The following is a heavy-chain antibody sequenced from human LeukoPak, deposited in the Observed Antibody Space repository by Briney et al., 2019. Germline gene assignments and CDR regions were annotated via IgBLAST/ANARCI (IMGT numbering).Heavy chain of an antibody. J-gene: IGHJ1*01. CDR3: AKDDAWGRYKD. Sequence: GGSLRLSCAASGFSFSKAWMSWVRQAPGKGLEWVGRIKSKTDGGTTDYAAPVKGRFTISRDNSKNTVSLQMNSLRGEDTAVYYCAKDDAWGRYKDWGQGTLVTVSS. CDR2: IKSKTDGGTT. V-gene: IGHV3-15*01. CDR1: GFSFSKAW. D-gene: IGHD3-16*01.